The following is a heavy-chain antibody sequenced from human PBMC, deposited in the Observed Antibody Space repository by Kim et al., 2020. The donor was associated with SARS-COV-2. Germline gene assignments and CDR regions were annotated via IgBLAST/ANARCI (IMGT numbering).Heavy chain of an antibody. CDR2: LGAGGGDT. CDR3: AKEGPGDLWGALDA. J-gene: IGHJ3*01. CDR1: GFTFKNNA. Sequence: GGSLRLSCTASGFTFKNNAMSWVRQAPGKGLEWVSTLGAGGGDTYYADSVKGRFTNSRDNSKNTRYLQINSLRDDDTARYYCAKEGPGDLWGALDAWGQGTMVLVS. D-gene: IGHD3-10*01. V-gene: IGHV3-23*01.